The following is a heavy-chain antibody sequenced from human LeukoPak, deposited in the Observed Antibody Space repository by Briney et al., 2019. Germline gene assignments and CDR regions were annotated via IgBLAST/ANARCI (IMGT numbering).Heavy chain of an antibody. CDR2: IYSGGST. D-gene: IGHD3-22*01. CDR3: ARLLYYYDSSGYYSYFDY. Sequence: PGRSLRLSCAASGFTVSSNFMSWVRQAPGKGLEWVSVIYSGGSTYYADSVKGRFTISRDNSKNTLYLQMNSLRAEDTAVYYCARLLYYYDSSGYYSYFDYWGQGTLVAVSS. CDR1: GFTVSSNF. V-gene: IGHV3-66*04. J-gene: IGHJ4*02.